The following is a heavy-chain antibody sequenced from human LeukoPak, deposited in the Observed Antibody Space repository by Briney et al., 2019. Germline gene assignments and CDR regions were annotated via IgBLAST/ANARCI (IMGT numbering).Heavy chain of an antibody. CDR1: GFTFSTYW. Sequence: GGSLRLSCAASGFTFSTYWMHWVRQAPGKGLVWVSRVNGDGSSTNYADSVKGRFTISRDNAKNTLYLQMNSLRAEDTAVYYCARDGIAAVDFDDWGQGILVTVSS. CDR3: ARDGIAAVDFDD. D-gene: IGHD6-13*01. J-gene: IGHJ4*02. V-gene: IGHV3-74*01. CDR2: VNGDGSST.